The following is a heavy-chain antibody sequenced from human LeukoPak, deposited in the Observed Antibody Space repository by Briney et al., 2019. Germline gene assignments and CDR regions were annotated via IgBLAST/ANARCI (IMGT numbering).Heavy chain of an antibody. Sequence: HGESLKISCKGSGYSFTSYWIGWVRQMPGKGLEWMGIIYPGDSDTRYSPSFQGQVTISADKSISIAYLQWSSLKASDTAMYYCARHHSSSWQDDAFDIWGQGTMVTVSS. CDR2: IYPGDSDT. CDR1: GYSFTSYW. D-gene: IGHD6-13*01. CDR3: ARHHSSSWQDDAFDI. J-gene: IGHJ3*02. V-gene: IGHV5-51*01.